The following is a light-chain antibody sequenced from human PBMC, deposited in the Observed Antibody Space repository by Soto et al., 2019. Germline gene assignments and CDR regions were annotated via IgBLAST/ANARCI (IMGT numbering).Light chain of an antibody. CDR3: CSYVGSSTFL. CDR2: EGS. Sequence: QSALTQPASVSGSPGQSIAISCTGTSSDIGSYSLVSWYQQHPGKAPKLMIYEGSKRPSGVSNRFSGSKSGNTASLTISGLQAEDEAEYYCCSYVGSSTFLFGGGTKLTVL. V-gene: IGLV2-23*03. J-gene: IGLJ3*02. CDR1: SSDIGSYSL.